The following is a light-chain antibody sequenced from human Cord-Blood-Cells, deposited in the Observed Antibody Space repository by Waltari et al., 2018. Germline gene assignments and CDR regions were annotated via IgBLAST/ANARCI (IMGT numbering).Light chain of an antibody. Sequence: DIQMTQSPYSLSASVGDRVTITCRASPSISSYLNWYQQKPGKAPKLLIYAASSLQSGVPSRFSGSGSGTDFTLTISSLQPEDFATYYCQQSYSTPLTFGGGTKVEIK. J-gene: IGKJ4*01. CDR1: PSISSY. CDR3: QQSYSTPLT. CDR2: AAS. V-gene: IGKV1-39*01.